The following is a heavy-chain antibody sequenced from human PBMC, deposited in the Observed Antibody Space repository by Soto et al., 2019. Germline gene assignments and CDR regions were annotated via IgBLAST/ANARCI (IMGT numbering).Heavy chain of an antibody. CDR1: GYTFTSYG. Sequence: ASVKVYCKASGYTFTSYGISWVRQAPGQGHEWMGWISAYNGNTNYAQKLQGRVTMTTDTSTSTAYMELRSLRSDDTAVYYCARDPPYGCSSTSCYSGEFDPWGPGTLVTVSS. J-gene: IGHJ5*01. CDR2: ISAYNGNT. CDR3: ARDPPYGCSSTSCYSGEFDP. V-gene: IGHV1-18*01. D-gene: IGHD2-2*01.